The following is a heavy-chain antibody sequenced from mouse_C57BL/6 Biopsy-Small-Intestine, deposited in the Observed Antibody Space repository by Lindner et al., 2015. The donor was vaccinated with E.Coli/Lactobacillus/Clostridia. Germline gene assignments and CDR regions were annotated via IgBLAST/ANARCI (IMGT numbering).Heavy chain of an antibody. J-gene: IGHJ1*03. V-gene: IGHV1-62-2*01. CDR2: FYPGSGSI. CDR1: GYTFTEYT. Sequence: VQLQESGAELVKPGASVKLSCKASGYTFTEYTIYWVKQRSGQGLEWIGWFYPGSGSIKYNEKFKDKATLTADKSSSTVYMELSSLTYEDSAVYYCARGYYGSSYGYFDVWGTGTTVTVSS. D-gene: IGHD1-1*01. CDR3: ARGYYGSSYGYFDV.